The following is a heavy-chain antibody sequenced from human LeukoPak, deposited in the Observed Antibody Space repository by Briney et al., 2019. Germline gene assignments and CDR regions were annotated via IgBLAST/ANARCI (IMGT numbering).Heavy chain of an antibody. CDR3: ARMHSSGWYAY. V-gene: IGHV3-30*03. CDR2: ISYDGSNK. CDR1: GFTFSSYG. J-gene: IGHJ4*02. Sequence: GRSLRLSCAASGFTFSSYGMHWVRQAPGKGLEWVAVISYDGSNKYYADSVKGRFTISRDNSKNTLYLQMNSLRAEDTAVYYCARMHSSGWYAYWGQGTLVTVSS. D-gene: IGHD6-19*01.